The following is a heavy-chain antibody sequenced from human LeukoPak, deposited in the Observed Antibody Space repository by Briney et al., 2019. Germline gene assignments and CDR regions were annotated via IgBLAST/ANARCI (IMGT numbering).Heavy chain of an antibody. CDR2: ISSSSSYI. Sequence: GGSLRLSCAASGFTFSSYSMNWVRQAPGKGLEWVSSISSSSSYIYYADSVKGRFTIPRDNAKNSLYLQMNSLRAEDTAVYYCARDIDTAMTSDYWGQGTLVTVSS. CDR3: ARDIDTAMTSDY. V-gene: IGHV3-21*01. CDR1: GFTFSSYS. J-gene: IGHJ4*02. D-gene: IGHD5-18*01.